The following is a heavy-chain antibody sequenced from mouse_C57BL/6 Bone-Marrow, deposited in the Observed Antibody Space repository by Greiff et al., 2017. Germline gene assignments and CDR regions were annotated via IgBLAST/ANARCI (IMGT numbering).Heavy chain of an antibody. CDR3: ARLRTVVASFEY. V-gene: IGHV1-55*01. J-gene: IGHJ2*01. CDR2: IYPGSGST. D-gene: IGHD1-1*01. CDR1: GYTFPSYW. Sequence: VQLQQPGAELVKPGASVTMSCKASGYTFPSYWITWVKQRPGQGLEWIGDIYPGSGSTNYNEKFKSTATLTVDTSSSTAYMQLSRLTSEYSAVYYCARLRTVVASFEYWGQGNTLPASA.